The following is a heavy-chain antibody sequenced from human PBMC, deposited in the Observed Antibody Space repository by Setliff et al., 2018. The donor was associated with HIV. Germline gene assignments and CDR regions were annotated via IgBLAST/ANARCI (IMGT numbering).Heavy chain of an antibody. J-gene: IGHJ4*02. V-gene: IGHV1-2*06. CDR1: GYTFTGYF. CDR2: INPNTGDT. CDR3: ARGVKGIATTGKYYFDY. D-gene: IGHD6-13*01. Sequence: ASVKVSCKASGYTFTGYFIHWVRQAPGQGLEWMGRINPNTGDTNYAQKFQGRVTMTRDTSVSTAYMELSRLKSDDTAVFYCARGVKGIATTGKYYFDYWGQGTLVTVSS.